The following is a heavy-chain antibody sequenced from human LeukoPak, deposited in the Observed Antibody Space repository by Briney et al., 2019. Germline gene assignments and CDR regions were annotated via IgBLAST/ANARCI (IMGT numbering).Heavy chain of an antibody. CDR3: GRGTFDGFDP. CDR2: ISSSSGYT. D-gene: IGHD3-16*01. CDR1: GFTFSSYS. V-gene: IGHV3-21*01. J-gene: IGHJ5*02. Sequence: GASLKLSCEASGFTFSSYSMSWVRQAPGQGLEWVSSISSSSGYTYYAQKVQGRVTISTDNAKNSLYLQMNSLRAEDTAVYYCGRGTFDGFDPWGQGTLVTVSS.